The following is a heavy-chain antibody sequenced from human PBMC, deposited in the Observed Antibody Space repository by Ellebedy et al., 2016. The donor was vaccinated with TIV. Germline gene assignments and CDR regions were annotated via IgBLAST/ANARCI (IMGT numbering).Heavy chain of an antibody. CDR2: IGYDAVAT. D-gene: IGHD1-26*01. CDR3: AREGGTYYSAHFDQ. CDR1: GFTFSSFA. V-gene: IGHV3-23*01. J-gene: IGHJ4*02. Sequence: PGGSLRLSCAASGFTFSSFAMSWVRQAPGIGLEWVSAIGYDAVATHYAYSVKGRFTISRDNFGNMLYLQMNSLGAEDTAVYYCAREGGTYYSAHFDQWGQGTPVTVSS.